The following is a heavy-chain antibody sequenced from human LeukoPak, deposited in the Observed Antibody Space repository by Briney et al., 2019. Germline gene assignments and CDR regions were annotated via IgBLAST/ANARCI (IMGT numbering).Heavy chain of an antibody. J-gene: IGHJ1*01. CDR1: GDSVSSKSAV. CDR2: TYYRSKWNN. Sequence: SQTLSLTCAISGDSVSSKSAVWNGIRQSPSRGLGWLGRTYYRSKWNNEYAVSLKGRITINPDISENQFSLQLSSVTPGDTVVFHCAILGPPADCWGQGTLVTVSS. CDR3: AILGPPADC. V-gene: IGHV6-1*01. D-gene: IGHD3/OR15-3a*01.